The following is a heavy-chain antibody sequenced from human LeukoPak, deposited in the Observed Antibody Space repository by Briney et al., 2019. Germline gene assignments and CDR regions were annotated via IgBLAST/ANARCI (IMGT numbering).Heavy chain of an antibody. CDR2: IKQDGSEK. D-gene: IGHD1-26*01. J-gene: IGHJ4*02. CDR1: GFTFSSYW. V-gene: IGHV3-7*01. CDR3: ARDQGEGATDY. Sequence: GGSLRLSCAASGFTFSSYWMSWVRQAPGKGREWVANIKQDGSEKYYVDSVKGRFTISRDNAKNSLYLQMNSLRAEDTAVYYCARDQGEGATDYWGQGTLVNVSS.